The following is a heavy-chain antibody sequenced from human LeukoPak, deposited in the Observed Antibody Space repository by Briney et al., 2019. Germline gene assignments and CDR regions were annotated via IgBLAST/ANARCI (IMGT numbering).Heavy chain of an antibody. CDR1: GYSISSGYY. CDR3: ANLKEWELRY. V-gene: IGHV4-38-2*02. D-gene: IGHD1-26*01. J-gene: IGHJ4*02. CDR2: INHSGST. Sequence: SETLSLTCTVSGYSISSGYYWSWIRQPPGQGLEWIGEINHSGSTNYNPSLKSRVTISVDTSKNQFSLKLSSVTAADTAVYYCANLKEWELRYWGQGTLVAVSS.